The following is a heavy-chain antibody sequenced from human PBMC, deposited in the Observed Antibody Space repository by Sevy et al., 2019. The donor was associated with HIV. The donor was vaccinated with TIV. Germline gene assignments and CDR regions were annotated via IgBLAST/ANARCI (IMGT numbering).Heavy chain of an antibody. J-gene: IGHJ4*02. Sequence: ASVKVSCKASGYTFTSQYMHWVRQAPGQGLEWMGIINPSGGSTSYAHKFQDRVTMTRDTSTSKVYMELSSLRSEDTAVYYCARDSDNYDILTGYYPFDYWGQGTLVTVSS. D-gene: IGHD3-9*01. CDR1: GYTFTSQY. CDR2: INPSGGST. CDR3: ARDSDNYDILTGYYPFDY. V-gene: IGHV1-46*01.